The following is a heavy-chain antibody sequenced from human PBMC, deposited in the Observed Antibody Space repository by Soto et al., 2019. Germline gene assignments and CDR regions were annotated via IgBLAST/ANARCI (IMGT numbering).Heavy chain of an antibody. J-gene: IGHJ4*02. CDR3: AKDEYSSGWYGY. CDR1: GFTFSSYA. D-gene: IGHD6-19*01. V-gene: IGHV3-23*01. Sequence: GGSLRLSCAASGFTFSSYAMSWVRQAPGKGLEWVSAISGSGGSTYYADSVKGRFTISRDNSKNTRYLQMNSLRAEDTAVYYCAKDEYSSGWYGYWGQGTLVTVSS. CDR2: ISGSGGST.